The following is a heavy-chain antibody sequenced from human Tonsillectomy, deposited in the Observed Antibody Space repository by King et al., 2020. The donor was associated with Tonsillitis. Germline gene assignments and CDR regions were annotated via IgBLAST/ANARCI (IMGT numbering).Heavy chain of an antibody. CDR2: ISSSSSYI. D-gene: IGHD3-3*01. V-gene: IGHV3-21*01. J-gene: IGHJ6*03. CDR3: ARVFSDDFWSGYYYYYYMDV. CDR1: GFTFSSYS. Sequence: QLVQSGGGLVKPGGSLRLSCAASGFTFSSYSMNWVRQAPGKGLEWVSSISSSSSYIYYADSVKGRFTISRDNAKNSLYLQMNSLRAEDTAVYYCARVFSDDFWSGYYYYYYMDVWGKGTTVTVSS.